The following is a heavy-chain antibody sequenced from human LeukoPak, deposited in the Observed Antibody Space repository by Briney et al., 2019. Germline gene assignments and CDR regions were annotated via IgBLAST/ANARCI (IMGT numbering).Heavy chain of an antibody. CDR2: IRYDGSNK. CDR3: AKDGIPSTGYFDY. Sequence: PGGSLRLSCAASGFTFSSYGMHWVRQAPGKGLEGVAFIRYDGSNKYYADSVKGRFTISRDNSKNTLYLQMNSLRAEATAVYSCAKDGIPSTGYFDYWGQGTLVTVSS. D-gene: IGHD5-18*01. V-gene: IGHV3-30*02. J-gene: IGHJ4*02. CDR1: GFTFSSYG.